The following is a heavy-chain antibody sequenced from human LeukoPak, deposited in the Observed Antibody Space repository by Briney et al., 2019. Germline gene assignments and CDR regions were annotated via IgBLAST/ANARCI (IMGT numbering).Heavy chain of an antibody. CDR1: GYTFTSYD. D-gene: IGHD6-13*01. J-gene: IGHJ4*02. V-gene: IGHV1-8*01. CDR3: ARGRGSRSFDY. CDR2: MNPNSGNT. Sequence: ASVTVSCKASGYTFTSYDINWVRQAPGQGLEWMGWMNPNSGNTAYAQKFQGRVTMTRDTSKSTAYMELSSLRSDDAAVYYCARGRGSRSFDYWGLGTLVTVSS.